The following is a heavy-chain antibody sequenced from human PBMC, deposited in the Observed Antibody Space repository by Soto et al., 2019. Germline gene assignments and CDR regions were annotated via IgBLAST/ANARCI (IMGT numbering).Heavy chain of an antibody. CDR1: GFTFNSYA. J-gene: IGHJ5*02. D-gene: IGHD1-26*01. V-gene: IGHV3-23*01. CDR2: ISGSGGST. CDR3: AKAIVGANHWFAH. Sequence: EVQLLESGGGLVQPGGSLRLSCAASGFTFNSYAMSWVRQAPGKGLEWVSTISGSGGSTYYADSVKGRFTISRYNSRSTLYLQMNSLRAEDTAVFYCAKAIVGANHWFAHWGQGALVTVSS.